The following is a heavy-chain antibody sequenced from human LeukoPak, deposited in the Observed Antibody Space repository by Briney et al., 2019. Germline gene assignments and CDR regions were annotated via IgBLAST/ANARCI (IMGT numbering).Heavy chain of an antibody. V-gene: IGHV3-30*02. CDR3: ARVGVWYSSSSPPSNDY. CDR1: GFTFSSYG. Sequence: GGSLRLSCAASGFTFSSYGMHWVRQAPGKGLEWVAFIRYDGSNKYYADSVKGRFTISRDNSKNTLYLQMNSLRAEDTAVYYCARVGVWYSSSSPPSNDYWGQGTLVTVSS. J-gene: IGHJ4*02. CDR2: IRYDGSNK. D-gene: IGHD6-6*01.